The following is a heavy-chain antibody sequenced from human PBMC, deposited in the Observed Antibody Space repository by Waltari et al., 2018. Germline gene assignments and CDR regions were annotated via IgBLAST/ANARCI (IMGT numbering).Heavy chain of an antibody. CDR2: INSDATTT. J-gene: IGHJ4*02. D-gene: IGHD3-22*01. CDR1: GFTFSNFW. V-gene: IGHV3-74*01. CDR3: AKGIWQYSSGYYPFDS. Sequence: EVQLVESGGGLVQPGGSLRLPCAASGFTFSNFWMHWVRQLPGKGLVWISRINSDATTTTYDDSVKGRFTVSRDNAKNTLYLQMNGLRAEDTAVYYCAKGIWQYSSGYYPFDSWGQGTLVTVSS.